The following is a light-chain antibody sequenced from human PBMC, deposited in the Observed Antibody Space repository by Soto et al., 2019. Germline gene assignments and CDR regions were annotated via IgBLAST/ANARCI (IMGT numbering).Light chain of an antibody. CDR3: AACDDSLRAVV. CDR1: RSNIGTYT. J-gene: IGLJ2*01. Sequence: QSVLTQSPSASATPGQRVTISCSGGRSNIGTYTVNWYQQLPGTAPTLLIFRNHQRPSGVPDRFSGSKSGTSASLAISGPQPADEAAYYCAACDDSLRAVVFGGGTKLTVL. CDR2: RNH. V-gene: IGLV1-44*01.